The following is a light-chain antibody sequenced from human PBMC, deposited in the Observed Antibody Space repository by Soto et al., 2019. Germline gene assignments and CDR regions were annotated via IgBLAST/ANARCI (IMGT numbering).Light chain of an antibody. CDR3: QQYNNWPWT. CDR1: QSVTSN. V-gene: IGKV3-15*01. CDR2: DAS. Sequence: ETVMTQSLVTLSVSPGERATLSCRASQSVTSNLAWYQQQPGQAPRLLIYDASTRATGVPARFSGSGSGTDFTLSISSLQSEDSAIYYCQQYNNWPWTFGPGTKVEIK. J-gene: IGKJ1*01.